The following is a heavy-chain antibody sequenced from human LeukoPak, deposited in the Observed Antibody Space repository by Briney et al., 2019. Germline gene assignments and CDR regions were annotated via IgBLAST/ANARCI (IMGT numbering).Heavy chain of an antibody. D-gene: IGHD1-20*01. CDR3: ARLLYNWNGADY. CDR2: IYYIRST. CDR1: GCSINSGSYY. V-gene: IGHV4-39*01. Sequence: PSETLSLTCTVSGCSINSGSYYWVWIRQPPGKGLEWIGSIYYIRSTYYNSSLKSRVTISVDTSKNQFSLKLSSVTAADTAMYYCARLLYNWNGADYWGQGTLVTVS. J-gene: IGHJ4*02.